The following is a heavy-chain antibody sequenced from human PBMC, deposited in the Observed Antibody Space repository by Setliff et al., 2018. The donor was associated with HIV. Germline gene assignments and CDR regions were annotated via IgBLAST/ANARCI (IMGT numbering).Heavy chain of an antibody. CDR2: IYISGTT. Sequence: KTSETLSLTCTVSGGSISTSYWNWIRQPPGKGLEWIAYIYISGTTNYNPSLKSRVTISVDRSKNQFSLKLSSVTAADTAVYYCARGGSRGSWYWDYWGQGTLVTVSS. D-gene: IGHD6-13*01. V-gene: IGHV4-4*09. J-gene: IGHJ4*02. CDR3: ARGGSRGSWYWDY. CDR1: GGSISTSY.